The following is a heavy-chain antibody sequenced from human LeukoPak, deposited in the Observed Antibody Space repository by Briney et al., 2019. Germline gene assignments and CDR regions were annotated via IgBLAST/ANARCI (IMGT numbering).Heavy chain of an antibody. CDR3: ARKWGPLRKESGYYTGLVQPPGPTYYYYYGMDA. Sequence: GASVKVSCKASGGTFSSYAISWVRQAPGQGLEWMGGIIPIFGTANYAQKFQGRVTITADESTSTAYMELSSLRSEDTAVYYCARKWGPLRKESGYYTGLVQPPGPTYYYYYGMDAWGQGTTVTVSS. CDR1: GGTFSSYA. CDR2: IIPIFGTA. D-gene: IGHD3-3*01. J-gene: IGHJ6*02. V-gene: IGHV1-69*13.